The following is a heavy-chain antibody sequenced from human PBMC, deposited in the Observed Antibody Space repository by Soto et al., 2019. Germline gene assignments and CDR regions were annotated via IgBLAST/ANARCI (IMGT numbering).Heavy chain of an antibody. CDR1: GGSISSGGYY. V-gene: IGHV4-31*03. CDR2: IYYSGST. J-gene: IGHJ3*02. D-gene: IGHD3-16*01. CDR3: ARVKARRYYPDAFDI. Sequence: SETLSLTCTVSGGSISSGGYYWSWIRQHPGKGLEWIGYIYYSGSTYYNPSLKSRVTISVDTSKNQFSLKLSSVTAADTAVYYCARVKARRYYPDAFDIWGQGTMVTVSS.